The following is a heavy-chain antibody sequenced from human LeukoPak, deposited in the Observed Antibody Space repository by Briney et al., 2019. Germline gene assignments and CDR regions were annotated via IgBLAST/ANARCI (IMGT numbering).Heavy chain of an antibody. V-gene: IGHV4-4*09. D-gene: IGHD4-23*01. CDR3: AGATVVTPMDV. J-gene: IGHJ6*03. Sequence: PSETLSLTYTVSGGSISSYYWSWIRQPPGKGLEWIGYIYTSGSTNYSPSLKSRVTISVDTSKIQFSLKLSSVTAADTAVYYCAGATVVTPMDVWGKGTTVTVSS. CDR2: IYTSGST. CDR1: GGSISSYY.